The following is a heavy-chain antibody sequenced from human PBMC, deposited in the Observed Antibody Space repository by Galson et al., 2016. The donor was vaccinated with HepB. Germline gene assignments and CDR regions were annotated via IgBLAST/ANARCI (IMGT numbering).Heavy chain of an antibody. D-gene: IGHD3-10*01. J-gene: IGHJ6*04. CDR2: IDTAGDT. V-gene: IGHV3-13*01. CDR3: ARDLRITMVEGANQFYHYYGLDV. CDR1: GFTFSRYD. Sequence: SLRLSCAASGFTFSRYDMHWVRQRTGKGLEWVSTIDTAGDTYYSDSMKGRFTISRDNAKNSLYLQMSSLRAGDTAVYYCARDLRITMVEGANQFYHYYGLDVWGKGTTITVSS.